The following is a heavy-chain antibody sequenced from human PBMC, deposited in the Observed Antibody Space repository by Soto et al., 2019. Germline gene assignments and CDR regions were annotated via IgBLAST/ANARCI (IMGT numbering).Heavy chain of an antibody. CDR2: ISYDGSNK. V-gene: IGHV3-30*18. Sequence: QVQLVESGGGVVQPGRSLRLSCAASGFTFSSYGMHWVRQAPGKGLEWVAVISYDGSNKYYADSVKGRFTISRDNSKNTLYLQMTSLRAEDTAVYYCAKDGARVAAAGTFDYWGQGTLVTVSS. CDR3: AKDGARVAAAGTFDY. CDR1: GFTFSSYG. J-gene: IGHJ4*02. D-gene: IGHD6-13*01.